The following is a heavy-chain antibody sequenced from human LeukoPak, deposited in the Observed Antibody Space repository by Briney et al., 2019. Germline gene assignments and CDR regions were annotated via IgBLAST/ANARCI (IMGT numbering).Heavy chain of an antibody. J-gene: IGHJ4*02. CDR3: ARDFSDVRGNIFDS. V-gene: IGHV3-23*01. CDR1: GFTFSSYG. D-gene: IGHD3-10*02. CDR2: ISGSGGST. Sequence: GGSLRLSCAASGFTFSSYGMSWVRQAPGKGLEWVSAISGSGGSTYYADSVKGRFTISRDNSKNTLYLQMHSLRAEDTAVYYCARDFSDVRGNIFDSWGQGTLVTVSS.